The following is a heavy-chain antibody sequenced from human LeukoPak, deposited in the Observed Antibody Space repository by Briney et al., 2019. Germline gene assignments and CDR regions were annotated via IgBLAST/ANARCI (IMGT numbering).Heavy chain of an antibody. CDR2: IYYSGST. D-gene: IGHD3-10*01. CDR3: ARSGKNGSGSYFDY. CDR1: GGSISSGDYS. V-gene: IGHV4-61*08. J-gene: IGHJ4*02. Sequence: SGTLSLTCAVSGGSISSGDYSWSWIRQPPGKGLEWIGYIYYSGSTNYNPSLKSRVTISVDTSKNQFSLKLSSVTAADTAVYYCARSGKNGSGSYFDYWGQGTLVTVSS.